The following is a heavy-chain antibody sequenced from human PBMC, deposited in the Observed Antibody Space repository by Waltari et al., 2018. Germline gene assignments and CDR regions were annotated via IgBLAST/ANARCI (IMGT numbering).Heavy chain of an antibody. D-gene: IGHD2-15*01. CDR2: ISYDGSNK. V-gene: IGHV3-30-3*01. Sequence: GRSLRLSCAASGFTFSSYAMHWVRQAPGTGLEWVAVISYDGSNKYYADSVKGRFTISRDNSKNTLYLQMNSLRAEDTAVYYCARGIDDREAATSDYWGQGTLVTVSS. J-gene: IGHJ4*02. CDR1: GFTFSSYA. CDR3: ARGIDDREAATSDY.